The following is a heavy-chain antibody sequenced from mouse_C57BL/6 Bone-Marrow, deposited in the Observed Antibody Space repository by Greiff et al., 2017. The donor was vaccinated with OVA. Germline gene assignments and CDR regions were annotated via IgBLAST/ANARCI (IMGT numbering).Heavy chain of an antibody. J-gene: IGHJ3*01. CDR2: ISGGGGNT. V-gene: IGHV5-9*01. Sequence: EVQGVESGGGLVKPGGSLKLSCAASGFTFSSYTMSWVRQTPEKRLEWVATISGGGGNTYYPDSVKGRFTISRDNAKNTLYLQMSSLRSEDTALYYCARHVDDGYYFAYWGQGTLVTVSA. CDR3: ARHVDDGYYFAY. CDR1: GFTFSSYT. D-gene: IGHD2-3*01.